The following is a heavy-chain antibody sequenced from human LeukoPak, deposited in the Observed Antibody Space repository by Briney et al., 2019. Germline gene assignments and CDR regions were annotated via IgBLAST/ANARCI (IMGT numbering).Heavy chain of an antibody. V-gene: IGHV1-18*01. D-gene: IGHD3-10*01. CDR3: AREEYYGSGSYRPDY. J-gene: IGHJ4*02. CDR1: GYTFTSYG. Sequence: ASVKVSCKASGYTFTSYGISWVRQAPGQGLEWMGWISAYNGNTNYAQKLQGRVTMTTDTSTSTAYMELRSLRSDDTAVYYCAREEYYGSGSYRPDYWGQGTLVTVSS. CDR2: ISAYNGNT.